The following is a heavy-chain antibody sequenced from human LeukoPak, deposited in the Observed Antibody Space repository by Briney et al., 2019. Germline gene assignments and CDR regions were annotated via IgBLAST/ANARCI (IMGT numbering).Heavy chain of an antibody. D-gene: IGHD4/OR15-4a*01. Sequence: RGSLTLAWAASGFTVSSNYMCWDRLAQGEGLGWESVIYSGGSPYTTDSVKGRFSISRDNSKSTLYLQINSLRAEDTAVYYFARSLLVLGWFDPWGQGTLVTVSS. CDR2: IYSGGSP. CDR1: GFTVSSNY. J-gene: IGHJ5*02. V-gene: IGHV3-66*02. CDR3: ARSLLVLGWFDP.